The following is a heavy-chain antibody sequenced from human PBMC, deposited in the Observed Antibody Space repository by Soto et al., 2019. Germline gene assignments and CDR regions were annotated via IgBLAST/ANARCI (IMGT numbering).Heavy chain of an antibody. Sequence: GGSLRLSCAASGFNFGGDWMHWVRQAPGKGLFWVSRIGPDGSVTNYAGSVEGRFTISRDNAKNTLHLQMDSLRVEDTAVYYCVRARSHTGWESGGQGTLVTVSS. D-gene: IGHD6-19*01. V-gene: IGHV3-74*01. CDR2: IGPDGSVT. J-gene: IGHJ4*02. CDR1: GFNFGGDW. CDR3: VRARSHTGWES.